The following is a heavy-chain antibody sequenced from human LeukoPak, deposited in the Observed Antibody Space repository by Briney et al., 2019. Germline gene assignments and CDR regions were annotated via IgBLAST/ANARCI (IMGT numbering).Heavy chain of an antibody. CDR2: MNPNSGNT. CDR3: ARTMPVLRFLEWFPRD. Sequence: ASVKVSCKASGHTFTSYDINWVRQATGQGLEWMGWMNPNSGNTGYAQKFQGRVTMTRNTSISTAYMGLSSLRSEDTAVYYCARTMPVLRFLEWFPRDWGQGTLVTVSS. V-gene: IGHV1-8*01. CDR1: GHTFTSYD. D-gene: IGHD3-3*01. J-gene: IGHJ4*02.